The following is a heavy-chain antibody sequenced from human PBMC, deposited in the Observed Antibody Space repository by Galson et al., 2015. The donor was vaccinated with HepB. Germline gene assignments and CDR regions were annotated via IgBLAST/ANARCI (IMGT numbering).Heavy chain of an antibody. CDR3: ARQPPSMVTVDY. D-gene: IGHD2-21*02. V-gene: IGHV4-59*08. J-gene: IGHJ4*02. CDR1: GASISDYY. Sequence: ETLSLTCTVSGASISDYYWTWIRQPPGKSLAWIGYSFYSGNTNYNPSLKSRVTMSVDTSKNQFSLKLSSVTAADTAVYFCARQPPSMVTVDYWGQGTLVTVSS. CDR2: SFYSGNT.